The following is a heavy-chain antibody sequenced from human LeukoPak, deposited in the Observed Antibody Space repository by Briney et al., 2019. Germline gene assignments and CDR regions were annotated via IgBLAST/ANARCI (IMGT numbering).Heavy chain of an antibody. CDR3: AVCLGIGTHWLDP. J-gene: IGHJ5*02. CDR1: GGTFSSYA. V-gene: IGHV1-69*01. D-gene: IGHD1-26*01. Sequence: GSSVTVSCKASGGTFSSYAISWVRQAPGQGLEWMGGIIPIFGTANYAQKFQGRVTITADESTSTAYMELSSLRSEDTAVYYCAVCLGIGTHWLDPWGQGTLVTVSS. CDR2: IIPIFGTA.